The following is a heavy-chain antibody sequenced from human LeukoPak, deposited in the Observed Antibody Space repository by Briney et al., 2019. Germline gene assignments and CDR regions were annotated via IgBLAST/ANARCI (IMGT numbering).Heavy chain of an antibody. CDR1: GYRFTSYW. Sequence: PGESLKISCKGSGYRFTSYWIGWVRQMPGKGLEWMGIIYPGDIDTRYSPSFEGQVTISADKSISTAYLQWTSLKASDSAMYYCARPRGAWYNAFDIWGQGTMVTVSS. CDR2: IYPGDIDT. CDR3: ARPRGAWYNAFDI. D-gene: IGHD6-13*01. J-gene: IGHJ3*02. V-gene: IGHV5-51*03.